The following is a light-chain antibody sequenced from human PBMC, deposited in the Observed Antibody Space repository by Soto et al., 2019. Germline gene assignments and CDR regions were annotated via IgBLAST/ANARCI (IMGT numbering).Light chain of an antibody. CDR1: KLVDKY. J-gene: IGLJ1*01. Sequence: SYELTQPPSVSVSPGQTASITCSGDKLVDKYACWYQQKPGQSPVLVIYQDSKRPSGIPERFSGSNSGNTATLTISGTQAMDEAYYYCQAWDSSTGVFGTGTKLTVL. CDR3: QAWDSSTGV. CDR2: QDS. V-gene: IGLV3-1*01.